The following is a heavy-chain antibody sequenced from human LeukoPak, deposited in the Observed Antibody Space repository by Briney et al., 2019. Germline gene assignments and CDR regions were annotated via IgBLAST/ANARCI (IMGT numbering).Heavy chain of an antibody. CDR3: LRGDSRDF. V-gene: IGHV3-21*06. Sequence: GSLRLSCAACGFAFSTYTMNWARQAPGKGLEWVACINSGGTTTHYAFSVKGRFTISRDNAQNVLYLQMNGLRGDDAAVYYCLRGDSRDFWGQRTLVTVSS. CDR1: GFAFSTYT. CDR2: INSGGTTT. J-gene: IGHJ4*02. D-gene: IGHD3-22*01.